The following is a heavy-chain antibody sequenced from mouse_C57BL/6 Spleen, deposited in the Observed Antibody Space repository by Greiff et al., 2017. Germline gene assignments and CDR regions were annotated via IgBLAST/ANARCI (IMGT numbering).Heavy chain of an antibody. CDR3: ARSVDSSGYGFAY. J-gene: IGHJ3*01. Sequence: VQLQQSGPELVKPGASVKISCKASGYAFSSSWMNWVKQRPGKGLEWIGRIYPGDGDTNYNGKFKGKATVTADKSSSTAYMQLSSLTSEDSAVYFCARSVDSSGYGFAYWGQGTLVTVSA. D-gene: IGHD3-2*02. CDR1: GYAFSSSW. V-gene: IGHV1-82*01. CDR2: IYPGDGDT.